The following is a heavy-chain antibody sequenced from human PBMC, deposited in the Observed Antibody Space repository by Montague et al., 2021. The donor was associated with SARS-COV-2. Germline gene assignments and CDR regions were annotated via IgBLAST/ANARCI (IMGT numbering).Heavy chain of an antibody. Sequence: SETLSLTCTVSGGSISSYNWSWIGQPPGKRLVWIGSINHSGSTNNNPSLKSRVTISIDTSKNQFSLKLSSVTAADTAVYYCARHALGYFDWLNEGYFDYWGQGTLVTVSS. CDR3: ARHALGYFDWLNEGYFDY. CDR2: INHSGST. J-gene: IGHJ4*02. V-gene: IGHV4-59*08. CDR1: GGSISSYN. D-gene: IGHD3-9*01.